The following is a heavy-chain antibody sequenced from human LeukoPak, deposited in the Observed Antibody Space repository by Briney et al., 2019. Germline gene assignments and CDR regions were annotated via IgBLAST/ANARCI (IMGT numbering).Heavy chain of an antibody. CDR2: TYYRYKWYN. J-gene: IGHJ2*01. V-gene: IGHV6-1*01. Sequence: SQTLSLTCAISGDSLSSNSAAWNWLRQSPSRGLEWLGRTYYRYKWYNDYAVSVKSRITINPDTSKNQFSLQLNSVTPEDTAVYYCAREWRGYSGYDTFRYWYFDLWGRGTLVTVSS. CDR1: GDSLSSNSAA. D-gene: IGHD5-12*01. CDR3: AREWRGYSGYDTFRYWYFDL.